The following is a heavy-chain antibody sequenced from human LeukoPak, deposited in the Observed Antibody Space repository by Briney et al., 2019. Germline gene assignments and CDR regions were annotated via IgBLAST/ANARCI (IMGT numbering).Heavy chain of an antibody. D-gene: IGHD4-23*01. Sequence: GGSLRLSCAGSGFPFSNYWMAWVRQAPGKGLEWVANMKEDGGEINYVDSVKGRFTISRDNAKNSLDLQMNSLRVDDTAVYYCVRDRGYSTFDYWGQGTLVTVSS. CDR1: GFPFSNYW. CDR2: MKEDGGEI. J-gene: IGHJ4*02. CDR3: VRDRGYSTFDY. V-gene: IGHV3-7*01.